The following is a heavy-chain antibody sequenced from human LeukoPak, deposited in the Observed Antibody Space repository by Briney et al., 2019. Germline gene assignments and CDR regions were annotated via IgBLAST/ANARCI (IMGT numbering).Heavy chain of an antibody. CDR2: ISSSSNEI. V-gene: IGHV3-48*01. CDR1: GFTFSTYN. D-gene: IGHD6-19*01. Sequence: GGSLRLSCAASGFTFSTYNMNWVRQAPGKGLEWVSYISSSSNEIYYADSVKGRFTISRDNAKNSLYLEMNSLRAEDTAVYYCARDLGSGWYPSLDYWGQGTLVTVSS. J-gene: IGHJ4*02. CDR3: ARDLGSGWYPSLDY.